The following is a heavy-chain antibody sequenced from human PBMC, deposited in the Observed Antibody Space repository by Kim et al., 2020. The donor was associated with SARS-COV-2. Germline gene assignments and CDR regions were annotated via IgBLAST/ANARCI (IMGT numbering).Heavy chain of an antibody. J-gene: IGHJ6*04. CDR1: GFTFSSYA. D-gene: IGHD3-10*01. CDR2: INGKSGDNT. Sequence: GGSLRLSCAASGFTFSSYAVTWVRQAPGKGLEWVSTINGKSGDNTYYPDSVKGRFTISRDNSKSTGYLQMNSLRAEDMAVYYCAKDLYGSRSYNNYGMDVWGEGTTVTLSS. V-gene: IGHV3-23*01. CDR3: AKDLYGSRSYNNYGMDV.